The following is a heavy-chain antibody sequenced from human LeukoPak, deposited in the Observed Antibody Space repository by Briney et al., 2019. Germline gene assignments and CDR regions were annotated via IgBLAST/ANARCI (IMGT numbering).Heavy chain of an antibody. CDR1: GFTFSSYA. CDR2: IWYDGSNK. Sequence: GSLRLSCAASGFTFSSYAMSWVRQAPGKGLEWVAVIWYDGSNKYYADSVKGRFTISRDNSKNTLYLQMNSLRAEDTAVYYCARYYYDFWSGLLDYWGQGTLVTVSS. V-gene: IGHV3-33*08. CDR3: ARYYYDFWSGLLDY. D-gene: IGHD3-3*01. J-gene: IGHJ4*02.